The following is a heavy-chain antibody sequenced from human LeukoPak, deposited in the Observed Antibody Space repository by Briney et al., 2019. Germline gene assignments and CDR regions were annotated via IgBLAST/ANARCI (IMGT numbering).Heavy chain of an antibody. D-gene: IGHD6-19*01. Sequence: SETLSLTCTVSGGSISSSTYFWSWIRQPAGKGLEWIGRMSSSGISTYSPSLKSRVTISIDASRNQFSMNLNSVTAADTAVYYCAKGAGPPWFDPWGQGTLVTVSS. CDR3: AKGAGPPWFDP. CDR1: GGSISSSTYF. V-gene: IGHV4-61*02. J-gene: IGHJ5*02. CDR2: MSSSGIS.